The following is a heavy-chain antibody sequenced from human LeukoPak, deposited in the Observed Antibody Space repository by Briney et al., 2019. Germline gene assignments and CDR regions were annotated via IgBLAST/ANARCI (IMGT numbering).Heavy chain of an antibody. V-gene: IGHV3-23*01. CDR3: AKRPTTVTTGPWHFDL. D-gene: IGHD4-17*01. CDR2: ISGSGGST. CDR1: GFTFSSYA. Sequence: GGSLRLSCAASGFTFSSYAMSWVRQAPGKGLEWVSAISGSGGSTYYADSVKGRFTISRDNSKNTLYLQMNSLRAEDTAVYYCAKRPTTVTTGPWHFDLWGRGTLVTVSS. J-gene: IGHJ2*01.